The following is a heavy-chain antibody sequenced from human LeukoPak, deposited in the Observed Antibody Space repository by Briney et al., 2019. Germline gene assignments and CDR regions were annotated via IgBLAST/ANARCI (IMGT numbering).Heavy chain of an antibody. J-gene: IGHJ6*02. Sequence: AGGSLRLSCAASGFTFDDYAMYWVRQGPGKGLEWVSLISGDGGITYYADSVKGRFTISRDNSKNSLYLQMNSLRTEDTALYYCAKDIARITILRGVIRTHYYGMDVWGQGTTVTVSS. D-gene: IGHD3-10*01. V-gene: IGHV3-43*02. CDR1: GFTFDDYA. CDR2: ISGDGGIT. CDR3: AKDIARITILRGVIRTHYYGMDV.